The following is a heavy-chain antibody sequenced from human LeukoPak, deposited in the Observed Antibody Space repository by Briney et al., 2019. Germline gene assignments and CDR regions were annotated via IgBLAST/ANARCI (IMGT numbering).Heavy chain of an antibody. Sequence: SETLSLTCTVSGGSISSYYWSWIRQPPGKGLEWIGYIYYNGDTNYSPSLKSRVTMSVDTSKNLFSLKVSSVTAADTAVYYCARGRSNYYGMDVWGQGTTVTVSS. CDR3: ARGRSNYYGMDV. J-gene: IGHJ6*02. D-gene: IGHD1-26*01. CDR2: IYYNGDT. CDR1: GGSISSYY. V-gene: IGHV4-59*01.